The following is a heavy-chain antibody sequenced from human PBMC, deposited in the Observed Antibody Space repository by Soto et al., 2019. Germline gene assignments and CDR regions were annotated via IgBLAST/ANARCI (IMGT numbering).Heavy chain of an antibody. J-gene: IGHJ6*02. Sequence: ASVKVSCKASGYTFTSYGISWVRQAPGQGLEWMGWISAYNGHTNYAQKLQGRVTITTDKSTSTAYMELSSLRSEDTAVYYCAVEVRGENYYYGMDVWGQGTTVTVSS. CDR3: AVEVRGENYYYGMDV. CDR2: ISAYNGHT. CDR1: GYTFTSYG. V-gene: IGHV1-18*01. D-gene: IGHD3-10*01.